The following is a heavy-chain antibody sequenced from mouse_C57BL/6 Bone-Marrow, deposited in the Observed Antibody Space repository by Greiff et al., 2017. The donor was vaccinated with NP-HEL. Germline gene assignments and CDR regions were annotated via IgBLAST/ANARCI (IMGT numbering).Heavy chain of an antibody. D-gene: IGHD2-2*01. CDR2: IHPNSGST. CDR1: GYTFTSYW. V-gene: IGHV1-64*01. CDR3: AMVTTNYAMDY. J-gene: IGHJ4*01. Sequence: QVQLQQPGAELVKPGASVKLSCKASGYTFTSYWMHWVTQRPGQGLEWIGMIHPNSGSTNYNEKFKSKATLTVDKSSSTAYMQLSSLTSEDSAVYYCAMVTTNYAMDYWGQGTSVTVSS.